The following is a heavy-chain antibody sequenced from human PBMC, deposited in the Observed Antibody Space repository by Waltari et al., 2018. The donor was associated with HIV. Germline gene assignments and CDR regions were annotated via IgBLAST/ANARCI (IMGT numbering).Heavy chain of an antibody. CDR3: ARGGFYGSGSKVN. CDR2: IKQDGSEK. CDR1: GFTFSSYW. V-gene: IGHV3-7*04. Sequence: EVQLVESGGGLVQPGGSLRLSCAASGFTFSSYWMSWVRQAPGKGVEWVANIKQDGSEKYYVDSVNGRFTISRDNAGNSLYLQMNSLRAEDTAVYYCARGGFYGSGSKVNWGQGTLVTVSS. J-gene: IGHJ4*02. D-gene: IGHD3-10*01.